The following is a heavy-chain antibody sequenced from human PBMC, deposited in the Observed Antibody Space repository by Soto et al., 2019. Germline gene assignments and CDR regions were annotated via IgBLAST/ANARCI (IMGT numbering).Heavy chain of an antibody. CDR2: ISGSGGSS. CDR3: AKVTKRAAAGRYEYYKYGMDV. J-gene: IGHJ6*02. V-gene: IGHV3-23*01. CDR1: GFAFSTYA. D-gene: IGHD6-13*01. Sequence: LRLSCAASGFAFSTYAMTWVHQAPGKGLEWVSVISGSGGSSYYAASVKGRFTISRDNSKNTVYLQMNGLRAEDTALYFCAKVTKRAAAGRYEYYKYGMDVWGQGTTVTVSS.